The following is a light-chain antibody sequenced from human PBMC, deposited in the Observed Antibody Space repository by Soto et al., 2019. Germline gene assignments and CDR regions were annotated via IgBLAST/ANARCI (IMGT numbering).Light chain of an antibody. J-gene: IGKJ1*01. V-gene: IGKV1-5*01. Sequence: DIQMTQSPSTLSASVGDRVTITCRASQSISTWLAWYQQKPGKAPKLLIFDASGLQSGVPPRFSGSGSGTEFTLTISSLQPDDSATYYCQQYSSYSETFGQGTKVELK. CDR3: QQYSSYSET. CDR1: QSISTW. CDR2: DAS.